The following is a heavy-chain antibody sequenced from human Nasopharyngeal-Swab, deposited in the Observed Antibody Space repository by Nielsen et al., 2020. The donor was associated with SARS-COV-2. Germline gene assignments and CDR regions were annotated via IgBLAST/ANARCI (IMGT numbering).Heavy chain of an antibody. Sequence: GESLKISCAAPGFTFSSYGMHWVRQAPGKGLEWVAVIWYDGSNKYYADSVKGRFTISRDNSKNTLYLQMNSLRAEDTAVYYCARRELLRWYFDLWGRGTLVTVSS. D-gene: IGHD1-26*01. CDR1: GFTFSSYG. CDR3: ARRELLRWYFDL. CDR2: IWYDGSNK. V-gene: IGHV3-33*01. J-gene: IGHJ2*01.